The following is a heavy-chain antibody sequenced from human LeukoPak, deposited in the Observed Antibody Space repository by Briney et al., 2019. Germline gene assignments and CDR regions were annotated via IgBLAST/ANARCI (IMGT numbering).Heavy chain of an antibody. J-gene: IGHJ6*02. CDR2: ISGSGDIT. D-gene: IGHD3-16*01. V-gene: IGHV3-23*01. Sequence: GGSLRLSCAASGFTFSNYAMSWVRQAPGKGLEWVSAISGSGDITYYADSVKGRFTISRDDSRNALYLQMNSLRAEDTAIYYCAKVTGGNMITFGGLDVWGQGTTVTVSS. CDR1: GFTFSNYA. CDR3: AKVTGGNMITFGGLDV.